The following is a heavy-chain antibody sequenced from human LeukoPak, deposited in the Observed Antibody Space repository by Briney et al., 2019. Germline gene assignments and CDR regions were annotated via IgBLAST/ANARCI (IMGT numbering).Heavy chain of an antibody. CDR1: GYTFTTYW. J-gene: IGHJ4*02. D-gene: IGHD3-22*01. Sequence: GESLKISCKGSGYTFTTYWISWVRQMPGKGLEWMGIIYPGDSDTRYSPSFEGQVTISADKSISTAYLQWNSLKASDTAMYYCARHGSGGFYDSSACYYYLDSWGQGSPVTVSS. CDR3: ARHGSGGFYDSSACYYYLDS. CDR2: IYPGDSDT. V-gene: IGHV5-51*01.